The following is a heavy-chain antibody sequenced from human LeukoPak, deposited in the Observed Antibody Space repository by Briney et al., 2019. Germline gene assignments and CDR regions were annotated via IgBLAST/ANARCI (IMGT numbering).Heavy chain of an antibody. CDR3: ARERGSSGYYYYY. CDR1: GGSISSSSYY. J-gene: IGHJ4*02. Sequence: SGTLPLTCTVSGGSISSSSYYWGWIRQPPGKGLEWIGSIYYSGSTYYNPSLKSRVTISVDTSKNQFSLKLSSVTAADTAVYYCARERGSSGYYYYYWGQGTLVTVSS. CDR2: IYYSGST. D-gene: IGHD3-22*01. V-gene: IGHV4-39*07.